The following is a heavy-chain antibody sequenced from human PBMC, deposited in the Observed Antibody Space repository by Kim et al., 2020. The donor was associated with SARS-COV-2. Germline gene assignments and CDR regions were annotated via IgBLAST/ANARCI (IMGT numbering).Heavy chain of an antibody. CDR1: GFTFSRYA. Sequence: GGSLRLSCAASGFTFSRYAVTWVRQAPGKGLEWVSTITGRGSVTYYIESVKGRFTISRDNSKNTMHLQMDSLRADDTAVYYCANGGADGAVACCDPRGQG. CDR3: ANGGADGAVACCDP. D-gene: IGHD2-8*02. CDR2: ITGRGSVT. J-gene: IGHJ5*02. V-gene: IGHV3-23*01.